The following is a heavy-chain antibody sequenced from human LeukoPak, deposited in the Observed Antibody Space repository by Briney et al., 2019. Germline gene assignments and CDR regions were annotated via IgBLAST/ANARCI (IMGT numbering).Heavy chain of an antibody. CDR2: IIPILGIA. V-gene: IGHV1-69*04. CDR3: AGGYYYDSSGYVNDY. Sequence: GSSVKVSCKASGGTFSSYAISWVRQAPGQGLEWMGRIIPILGIANYAQKFQGRVTITADKSTSTAYMELSSLRSEDTAVYYCAGGYYYDSSGYVNDYWGQGTLVTVSS. CDR1: GGTFSSYA. J-gene: IGHJ4*02. D-gene: IGHD3-22*01.